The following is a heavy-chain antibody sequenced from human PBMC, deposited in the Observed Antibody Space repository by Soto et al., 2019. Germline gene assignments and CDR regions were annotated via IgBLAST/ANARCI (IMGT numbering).Heavy chain of an antibody. Sequence: GGSLRLSCAASGFTFSSYAMSWVRQAPGKGLEWVSAISGSGGSTYYADSVKGRFTISRDNSKNTLYLQMNSLRAEYTAVYYCAKVSGYVAASGSNDYWGQGTLVTVSS. D-gene: IGHD3-9*01. CDR2: ISGSGGST. V-gene: IGHV3-23*01. CDR3: AKVSGYVAASGSNDY. J-gene: IGHJ4*02. CDR1: GFTFSSYA.